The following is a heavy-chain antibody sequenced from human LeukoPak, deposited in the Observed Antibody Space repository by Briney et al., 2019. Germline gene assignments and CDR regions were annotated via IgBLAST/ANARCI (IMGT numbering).Heavy chain of an antibody. D-gene: IGHD4-17*01. V-gene: IGHV3-23*01. J-gene: IGHJ4*02. Sequence: GGSLRLSCAASGFTFSIYAMSWVRQAPGKGLEWVSAIGDTTYYADSVKGRFTISRDNSKNTLYLQMNSLRAEDTAVYYCAKGGLRPYFDYWGQGTLVTVSS. CDR2: IGDTT. CDR1: GFTFSIYA. CDR3: AKGGLRPYFDY.